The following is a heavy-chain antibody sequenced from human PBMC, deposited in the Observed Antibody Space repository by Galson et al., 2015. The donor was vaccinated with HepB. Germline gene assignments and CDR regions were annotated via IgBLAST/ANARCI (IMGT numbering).Heavy chain of an antibody. CDR1: GFTFSSYG. CDR2: IRYDGSNK. CDR3: ATLPRLWFGELGVDP. V-gene: IGHV3-30*02. J-gene: IGHJ5*02. Sequence: SLRLSCAASGFTFSSYGMHWVRQAPGKGLEWVAFIRYDGSNKYYADSVKGRFTISRDNSKNTLYLQMNSLRAEDTAVYYCATLPRLWFGELGVDPWGQGTLVTVSS. D-gene: IGHD3-10*01.